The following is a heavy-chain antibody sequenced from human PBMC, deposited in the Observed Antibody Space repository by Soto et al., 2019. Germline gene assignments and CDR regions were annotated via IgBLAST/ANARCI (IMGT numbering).Heavy chain of an antibody. J-gene: IGHJ4*02. CDR3: AKDSSGFLDY. CDR1: GFTFSSYG. CDR2: ISYDGSNK. D-gene: IGHD6-19*01. Sequence: QVRLVESGGGVVQPGRSLRLSCAASGFTFSSYGMHWVRQAPGKGLEWVAVISYDGSNKYYADSVKGRFTISRDNSKNTLYLQMNSLRAEDTAVYYCAKDSSGFLDYWGQGTLVTVSS. V-gene: IGHV3-30*18.